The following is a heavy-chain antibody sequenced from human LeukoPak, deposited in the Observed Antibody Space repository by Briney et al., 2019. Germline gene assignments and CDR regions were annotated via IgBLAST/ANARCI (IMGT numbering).Heavy chain of an antibody. D-gene: IGHD3-22*01. V-gene: IGHV4-39*01. CDR1: GGSISSSSYY. CDR3: ARGYDSSGYYYFDY. CDR2: IYYSGST. J-gene: IGHJ4*02. Sequence: SETLSLTCTVSGGSISSSSYYWGWIRQPPGKGLEWIGSIYYSGSTYYNPSLKSRVTISVDTSKNQFSLKLSSVTAAGTAVYYCARGYDSSGYYYFDYWGQGTLVTVSS.